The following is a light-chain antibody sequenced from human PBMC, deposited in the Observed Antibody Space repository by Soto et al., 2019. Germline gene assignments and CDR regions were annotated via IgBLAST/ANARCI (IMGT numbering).Light chain of an antibody. CDR1: QSVSNNY. J-gene: IGKJ1*01. Sequence: WSHSLGTLSLSPGERATLSCRASQSVSNNYLAWYQQKPVQAPRLLIYATSSRATGIPDRFSCSGSGTDFTLTISRLEPEDFAVYYCQQYGSSPLTFGQGTKVDIK. CDR3: QQYGSSPLT. CDR2: ATS. V-gene: IGKV3-20*01.